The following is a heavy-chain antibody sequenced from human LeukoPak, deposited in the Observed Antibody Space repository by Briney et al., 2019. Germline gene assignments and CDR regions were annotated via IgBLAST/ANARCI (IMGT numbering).Heavy chain of an antibody. J-gene: IGHJ3*02. CDR2: IRHDGSNT. V-gene: IGHV3-30*02. D-gene: IGHD2-21*01. CDR3: VKDIVGAFDI. Sequence: GGSLRLPCAASGFTFNSNGMHWVRQAPGKGLEWVAFIRHDGSNTHYADSVKGRFTISRDNSKNTLHLQVNTLRAEDTAVYYCVKDIVGAFDIWGQGTMVIVSS. CDR1: GFTFNSNG.